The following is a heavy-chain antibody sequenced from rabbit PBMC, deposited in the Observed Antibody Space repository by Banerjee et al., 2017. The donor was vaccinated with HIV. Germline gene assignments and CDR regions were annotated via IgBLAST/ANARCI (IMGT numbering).Heavy chain of an antibody. J-gene: IGHJ4*01. CDR2: IDPVFGGI. D-gene: IGHD4-1*01. V-gene: IGHV1S7*01. CDR1: GFDFSSYY. Sequence: QLKESGGGLVQPGGSLTLSCKASGFDFSSYYMSWVRQAPGKGLEWIGYIDPVFGGIYYASWVNGRFTISSHNAQNTLYLQLNSLTAADTATYFCARGYYGSGWPNSWGPGTLVTVS. CDR3: ARGYYGSGWPNS.